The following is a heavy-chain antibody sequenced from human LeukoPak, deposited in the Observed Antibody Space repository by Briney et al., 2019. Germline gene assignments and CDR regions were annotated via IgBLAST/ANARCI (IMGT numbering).Heavy chain of an antibody. CDR1: GFTFSSYG. V-gene: IGHV3-30*18. CDR2: ISYDGSNE. CDR3: AKDRGYSGYF. J-gene: IGHJ4*02. Sequence: GRSLRLSCAASGFTFSSYGMHWVRQAPGKGLEWVAVISYDGSNEYYADSVKGRFTISRDNSKNTLYLQMNSLRAEDTAVYYCAKDRGYSGYFWGQGTLVTVSS. D-gene: IGHD5-12*01.